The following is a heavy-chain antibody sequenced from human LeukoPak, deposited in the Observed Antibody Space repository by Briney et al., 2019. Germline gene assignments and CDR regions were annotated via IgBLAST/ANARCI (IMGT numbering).Heavy chain of an antibody. CDR2: IYHSGST. CDR1: GYSISSGYY. V-gene: IGHV4-38-2*02. J-gene: IGHJ4*02. Sequence: SETLSLTCTVSGYSISSGYYWGWIRQPPGKGLEWIGSIYHSGSTYYNPSLKSRVAISVDTSKNQFSLKLSSVTAADTAVYYCARVGDGRGLSGYDYWGQGTLVTVSS. CDR3: ARVGDGRGLSGYDY. D-gene: IGHD5-12*01.